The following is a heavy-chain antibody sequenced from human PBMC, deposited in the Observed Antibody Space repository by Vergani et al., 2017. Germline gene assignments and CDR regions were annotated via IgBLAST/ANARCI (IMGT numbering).Heavy chain of an antibody. CDR1: GGSFSGYY. CDR2: INHSGST. J-gene: IGHJ6*03. V-gene: IGHV4-34*01. Sequence: QVQLQQWGAGLLKPSETLSLTCAVYGGSFSGYYWSWIRQPPGKGLEWIGEINHSGSTNYNPSLKSRVTISVDTSKNQFSLKLSSVTAADTAVYYCARQRKYELWSGYPNYYYYYMDVWGKGTTVTVSS. CDR3: ARQRKYELWSGYPNYYYYYMDV. D-gene: IGHD3-3*01.